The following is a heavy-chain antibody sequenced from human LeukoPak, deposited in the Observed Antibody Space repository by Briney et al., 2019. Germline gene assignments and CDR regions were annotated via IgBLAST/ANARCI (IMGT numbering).Heavy chain of an antibody. V-gene: IGHV3-23*01. CDR1: GFTLSSYA. CDR2: ISGSGGST. CDR3: AKDRSCTNDICHGDFDY. Sequence: GGSLRLSCAAYGFTLSSYAVSWVRQAPGKGLEWVSSISGSGGSTYSADSVKGRFTISRDNSKNTLYLQMNSLRAEDTALYYCAKDRSCTNDICHGDFDYWGQGTLVTVSS. D-gene: IGHD2-8*01. J-gene: IGHJ4*02.